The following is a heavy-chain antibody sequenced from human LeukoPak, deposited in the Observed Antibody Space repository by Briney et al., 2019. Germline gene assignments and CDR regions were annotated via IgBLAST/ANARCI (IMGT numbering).Heavy chain of an antibody. CDR2: IYYSGST. CDR1: GGSISSSSYY. J-gene: IGHJ4*02. Sequence: PSETLSLTCTVSGGSISSSSYYWGWIRQPPVKGMEWIGSIYYSGSTYYNPSLKSRVTISVDTSKNQFSLKLSSVTAADTAVYYCAFSWTKTKTLDYWGQGTLSPSPQ. CDR3: AFSWTKTKTLDY. D-gene: IGHD3/OR15-3a*01. V-gene: IGHV4-39*01.